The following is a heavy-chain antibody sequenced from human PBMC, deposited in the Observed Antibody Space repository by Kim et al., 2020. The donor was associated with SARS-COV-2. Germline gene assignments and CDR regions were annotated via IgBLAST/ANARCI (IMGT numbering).Heavy chain of an antibody. CDR1: GGTFSSYA. V-gene: IGHV1-69*13. CDR3: QNTVTNVLGYFDY. J-gene: IGHJ4*02. CDR2: IIPIFGTA. D-gene: IGHD4-17*01. Sequence: SVKVSCKASGGTFSSYAISWVRQAPGQGLEWMGGIIPIFGTANYAQKFQGRVTITADESTSTAYMELSSLRSEDTAVYYCQNTVTNVLGYFDYWGQGTLVTVSS.